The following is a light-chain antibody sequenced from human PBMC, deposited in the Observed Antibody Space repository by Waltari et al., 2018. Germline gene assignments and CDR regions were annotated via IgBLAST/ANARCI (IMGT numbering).Light chain of an antibody. CDR2: DVT. V-gene: IGLV2-11*01. CDR3: CSYVGTSVV. CDR1: SSDFGGSDF. J-gene: IGLJ2*01. Sequence: QSALTQPRSVSGAPGQSVTISCTGASSDFGGSDFVSWYQHHPGRAPKFLIYDVTKRPSGVPDRFSASKSGNTASLNISGLLAEDEADYYCCSYVGTSVVFGGGTKLTVL.